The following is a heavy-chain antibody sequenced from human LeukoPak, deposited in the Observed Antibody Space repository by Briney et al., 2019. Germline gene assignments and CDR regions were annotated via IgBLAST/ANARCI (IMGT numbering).Heavy chain of an antibody. CDR1: GFIFSSYS. D-gene: IGHD5-12*01. Sequence: GGSLRLSCAASGFIFSSYSMNWVRQAPGKGLEWVSYISSSSSTIYYTDSVKGRFTISRDNAKNSLYLQMNSLRAEDTAVYYCARDADIVATITFDYWGQGTLVTVSS. CDR2: ISSSSSTI. CDR3: ARDADIVATITFDY. J-gene: IGHJ4*02. V-gene: IGHV3-48*01.